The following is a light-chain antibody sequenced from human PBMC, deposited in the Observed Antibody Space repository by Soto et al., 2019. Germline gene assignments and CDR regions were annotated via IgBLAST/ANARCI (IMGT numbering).Light chain of an antibody. CDR3: QHYSDWPLP. Sequence: EIVMTQSPATLSVSPGEGATLSCRASHGIGTALAWYQQKPGQTPRLLMYGASIRATGVPARLSGSASGTEFTLTITSLQSEDFAVYYCQHYSDWPLPFGGGTKVESK. V-gene: IGKV3-15*01. CDR2: GAS. CDR1: HGIGTA. J-gene: IGKJ4*01.